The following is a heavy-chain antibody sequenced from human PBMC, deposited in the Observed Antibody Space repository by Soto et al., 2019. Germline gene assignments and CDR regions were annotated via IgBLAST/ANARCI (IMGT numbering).Heavy chain of an antibody. CDR3: ARSATAVGNIDYYYYYYMDV. Sequence: QVQLVQSGAEVKKPGASVKVSCKASGYTFTGYYMHWVRQAPGQGLEWMGWINPNSGGTNYAQKFQGWVTMTRDTSISTAYMELSRLRSDDTAVYYCARSATAVGNIDYYYYYYMDVGGKGTTVTVSS. J-gene: IGHJ6*03. CDR2: INPNSGGT. V-gene: IGHV1-2*04. D-gene: IGHD6-25*01. CDR1: GYTFTGYY.